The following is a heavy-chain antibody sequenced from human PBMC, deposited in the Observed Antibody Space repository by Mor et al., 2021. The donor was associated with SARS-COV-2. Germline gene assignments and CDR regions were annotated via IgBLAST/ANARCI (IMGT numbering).Heavy chain of an antibody. CDR1: GFTFTTDS. Sequence: CAASGFTFTTDSMSWVRQAPGKGLEWVSSISSSSSYIYYADSVKGRFTISRDNAKNSLYLQMNSLRAEDTSVYYCARSRFQSGYYYYYMDVWG. D-gene: IGHD3-3*01. CDR2: ISSSSSYI. CDR3: ARSRFQSGYYYYYMDV. J-gene: IGHJ6*03. V-gene: IGHV3-21*01.